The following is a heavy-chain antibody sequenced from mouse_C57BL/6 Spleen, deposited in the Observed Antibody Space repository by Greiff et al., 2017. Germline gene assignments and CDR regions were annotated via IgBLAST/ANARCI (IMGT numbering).Heavy chain of an antibody. V-gene: IGHV1-80*01. Sequence: VQVVESGAELVKPGASVKISCKASGYAFSSYWMNWVKQRPGKGLEWIGQIYPGDGDTNYNGKFKGKATLTADKSSSTAYMQLSSLTSEDSAVYFCARGADSLVYFDDGGQGTTLTVSS. D-gene: IGHD3-2*01. CDR1: GYAFSSYW. J-gene: IGHJ2*01. CDR2: IYPGDGDT. CDR3: ARGADSLVYFDD.